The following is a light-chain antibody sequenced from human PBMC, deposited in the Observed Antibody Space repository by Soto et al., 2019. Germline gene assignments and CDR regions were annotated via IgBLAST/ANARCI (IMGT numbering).Light chain of an antibody. J-gene: IGLJ1*01. CDR2: NVY. CDR1: SSDVGAYNF. Sequence: QSVLTQPASVSGSPGQSITISCTGTSSDVGAYNFVSWHQQHTGKAPKLMIYNVYDRPSGISYRFSGSKSGNTASLTISGLQGEDEADYYCGAYTVSRTYVFGTGTKVTVL. CDR3: GAYTVSRTYV. V-gene: IGLV2-14*03.